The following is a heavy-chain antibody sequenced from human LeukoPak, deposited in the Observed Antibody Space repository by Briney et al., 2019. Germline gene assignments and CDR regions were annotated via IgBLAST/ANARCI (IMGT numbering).Heavy chain of an antibody. CDR1: GYTFTGYY. J-gene: IGHJ4*02. CDR2: TNPNSGGT. V-gene: IGHV1-2*02. D-gene: IGHD3-10*01. Sequence: VASVKVSCKASGYTFTGYYMHWVRQAPGQGLEWMGWTNPNSGGTNYAQKFQGRVTMTRDTSISTAYMELSRLRSDDTAVYYCARDGYGSGRYYNPQFDYWGQGTLVTVSS. CDR3: ARDGYGSGRYYNPQFDY.